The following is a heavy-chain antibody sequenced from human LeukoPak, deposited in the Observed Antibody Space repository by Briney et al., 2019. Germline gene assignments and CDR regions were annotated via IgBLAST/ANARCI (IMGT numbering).Heavy chain of an antibody. V-gene: IGHV3-9*01. CDR2: ISWNSGSI. CDR3: AKEYQLPFGVY. CDR1: GFTFDDYA. D-gene: IGHD2-2*01. J-gene: IGHJ4*02. Sequence: GRSLRLSCAASGFTFDDYAMHWVRQAPGKGLEWVSGISWNSGSIGYADSVKGRFTISRDNAKNSLYLQMNSLRAEDTALYYCAKEYQLPFGVYWGQGTLVTVSS.